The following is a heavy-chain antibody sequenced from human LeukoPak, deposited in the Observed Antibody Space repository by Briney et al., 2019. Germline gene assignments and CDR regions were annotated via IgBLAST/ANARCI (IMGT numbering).Heavy chain of an antibody. CDR3: AKRRGGSYYMDV. D-gene: IGHD3-16*01. CDR2: ISGSGGST. CDR1: GFTFSSYA. V-gene: IGHV3-23*01. J-gene: IGHJ6*03. Sequence: GGSLRLSCAASGFTFSSYAMSWVRQAPGKGLEWVSAISGSGGSTYYAGSVKGRFTISRDNSKNTLYLQMNSLRAEDTAVYYCAKRRGGSYYMDVWGKGTTVTVSS.